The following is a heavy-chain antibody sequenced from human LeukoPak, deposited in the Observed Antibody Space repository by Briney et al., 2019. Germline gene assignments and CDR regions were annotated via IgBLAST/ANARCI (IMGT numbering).Heavy chain of an antibody. CDR2: ISVYNGNT. V-gene: IGHV1-18*01. D-gene: IGHD6-19*01. J-gene: IGHJ6*02. Sequence: ASVKVSCKASGYTFTSYGISWVRQVPGQGLEWMGWISVYNGNTDYVQKFQDRVTMTADTSTRTAYMELRSLRSDDTAMYYCARDRQWLGSFFYYGLDVWGQGTTVTVSS. CDR1: GYTFTSYG. CDR3: ARDRQWLGSFFYYGLDV.